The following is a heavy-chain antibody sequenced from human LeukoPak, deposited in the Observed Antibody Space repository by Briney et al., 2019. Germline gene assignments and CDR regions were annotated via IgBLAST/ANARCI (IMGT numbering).Heavy chain of an antibody. CDR3: ARPRFPKWLPRSDAFDI. CDR1: GGSLSGYY. Sequence: SETLSLTCAVYGGSLSGYYWSWIRQPPGKGLEWIGEINHSGSTNYNPSLKSRVTISVDTSKNQFSLKLSSVTAADTAVYYCARPRFPKWLPRSDAFDIWGQGTMVTVSS. CDR2: INHSGST. D-gene: IGHD6-19*01. V-gene: IGHV4-34*01. J-gene: IGHJ3*02.